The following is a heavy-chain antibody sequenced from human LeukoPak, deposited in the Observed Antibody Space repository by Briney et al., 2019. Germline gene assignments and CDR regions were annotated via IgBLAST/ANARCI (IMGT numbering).Heavy chain of an antibody. CDR3: ARGEYCGSATCNILAEYFRH. D-gene: IGHD2-2*02. CDR2: IYTSGST. Sequence: SQTLSLTCTVSGGSISSGSYYWSWIRQPAGKGLEWIGRIYTSGSTNYNPSLKSRVTISVDTSKNQFSLKLSSVTATDTAVHYCARGEYCGSATCNILAEYFRHWGQGTLVTVSS. V-gene: IGHV4-61*02. CDR1: GGSISSGSYY. J-gene: IGHJ1*01.